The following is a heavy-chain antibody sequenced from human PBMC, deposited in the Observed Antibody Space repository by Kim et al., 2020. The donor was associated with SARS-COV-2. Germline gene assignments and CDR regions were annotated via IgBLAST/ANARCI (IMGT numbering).Heavy chain of an antibody. D-gene: IGHD3-22*01. CDR2: INPDGTSV. Sequence: GGSLRLSCAASGFTFSKYFMYWVRQVPGKGLVWVSRINPDGTSVNYADSVRGRFTMSRDNAKNTLFLQMNSLRVDDKAIYYCARQIGSSGDFWGQGTLVTVSS. V-gene: IGHV3-74*01. CDR3: ARQIGSSGDF. J-gene: IGHJ4*02. CDR1: GFTFSKYF.